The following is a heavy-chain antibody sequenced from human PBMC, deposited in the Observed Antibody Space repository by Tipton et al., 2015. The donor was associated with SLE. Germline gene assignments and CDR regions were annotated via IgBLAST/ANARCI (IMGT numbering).Heavy chain of an antibody. D-gene: IGHD3-16*01. CDR3: ARDWDGMDV. J-gene: IGHJ6*02. CDR1: GGSMNDYD. Sequence: GLVKPSETLSLTCTVSGGSMNDYDWSWIRQPPGKGLEWIGYIYYTGSSNHNPSLKGRLSMSVDTSKAHFSLNLNSVTAADTAVYYCARDWDGMDVWDQGATVIVSS. V-gene: IGHV4-59*12. CDR2: IYYTGSS.